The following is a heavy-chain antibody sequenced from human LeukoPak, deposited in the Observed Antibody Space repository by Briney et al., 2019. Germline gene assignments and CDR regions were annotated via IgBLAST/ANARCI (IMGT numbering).Heavy chain of an antibody. V-gene: IGHV3-7*01. CDR3: AREVRLRFLEWLSNNYFDY. CDR2: IKQDGSEK. CDR1: GFTFSSYW. Sequence: GGSLRLSCAASGFTFSSYWMSWVRQAPGKGLEWVANIKQDGSEKYYVDSVKGRFTISRDNAENSLYLQINSLRAEDTAVYYCAREVRLRFLEWLSNNYFDYWGQGTLVTVSS. D-gene: IGHD3-3*01. J-gene: IGHJ4*02.